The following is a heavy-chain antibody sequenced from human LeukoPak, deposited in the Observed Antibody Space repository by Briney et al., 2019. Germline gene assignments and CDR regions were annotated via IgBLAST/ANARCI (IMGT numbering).Heavy chain of an antibody. V-gene: IGHV1-8*03. D-gene: IGHD6-19*01. Sequence: ASVKVSCRASGYTFTSYDINWVRQATGQGLEWMGWLNPNSGNTGYAQKFQGRVTITRDTSINTAYMELSSLRSEDTAVYYCARMTVSGRDNWFDPWGQGTLVTVSS. CDR3: ARMTVSGRDNWFDP. CDR2: LNPNSGNT. CDR1: GYTFTSYD. J-gene: IGHJ5*02.